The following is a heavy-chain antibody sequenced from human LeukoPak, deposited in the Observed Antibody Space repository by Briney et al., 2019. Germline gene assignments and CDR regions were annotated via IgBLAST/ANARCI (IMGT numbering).Heavy chain of an antibody. J-gene: IGHJ4*02. D-gene: IGHD2-8*02. Sequence: EPSESLSLTCTVSGGSISSYYWSWIRQPAGKGLEWIGSIYYSGSTYYNPSLKSRVTISVDTSKNQFSLKLSSVTAADTAVYYCARDAMTGGLDYWGQGTLVTVSS. V-gene: IGHV4-4*07. CDR3: ARDAMTGGLDY. CDR1: GGSISSYY. CDR2: IYYSGST.